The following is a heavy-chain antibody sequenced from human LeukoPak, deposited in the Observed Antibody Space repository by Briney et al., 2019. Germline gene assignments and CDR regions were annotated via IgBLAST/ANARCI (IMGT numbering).Heavy chain of an antibody. Sequence: PGGSLRLSCAASGFTFSSYWMSWVRQAPGKGLEWVANIKQDGSEKYYVDSVKGRFTISRDNAKNSLYLQMNSLRAEDTAVYYCAREDIVVVPAFILDVWGKGTTVTVSS. D-gene: IGHD2-2*01. CDR2: IKQDGSEK. V-gene: IGHV3-7*01. J-gene: IGHJ6*04. CDR3: AREDIVVVPAFILDV. CDR1: GFTFSSYW.